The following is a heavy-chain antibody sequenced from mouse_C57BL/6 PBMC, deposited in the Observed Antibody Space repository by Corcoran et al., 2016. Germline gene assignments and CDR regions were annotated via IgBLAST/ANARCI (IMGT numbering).Heavy chain of an antibody. CDR3: ARRGEYEAIAY. J-gene: IGHJ3*01. CDR1: GYTFKTYG. V-gene: IGHV9-3*01. D-gene: IGHD2-14*01. CDR2: INTYSGVP. Sequence: QIQLVQSGPELKKPGEAVNISCMAPGYTFKTYGMSWVKQAPAKGLKRMGWINTYSGVPTYADDFKGRFTFSLETSASTAYLQINNLKNEDTATYICARRGEYEAIAYWGQGTLVTVS.